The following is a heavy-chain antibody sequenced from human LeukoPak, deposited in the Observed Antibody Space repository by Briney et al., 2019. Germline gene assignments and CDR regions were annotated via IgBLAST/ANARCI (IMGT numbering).Heavy chain of an antibody. CDR3: ARHYSGSYHSSLEY. J-gene: IGHJ4*02. CDR1: GYSFANYW. Sequence: GESLKISCKGSGYSFANYWIAWVRQMPGTGLEWMGIVNPGDSDTRYSPSFQGQVTISADKSISTASPQWSSLKASDTAMYYCARHYSGSYHSSLEYWGQGTLVTVSS. CDR2: VNPGDSDT. D-gene: IGHD1-26*01. V-gene: IGHV5-51*01.